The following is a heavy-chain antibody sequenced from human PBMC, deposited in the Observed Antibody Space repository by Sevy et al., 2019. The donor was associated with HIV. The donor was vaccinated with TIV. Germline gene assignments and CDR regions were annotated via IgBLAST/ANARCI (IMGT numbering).Heavy chain of an antibody. CDR2: LYYSGGT. V-gene: IGHV4-59*01. J-gene: IGHJ6*02. CDR1: GDSISSYY. CDR3: SGLSSYYYYAVDV. Sequence: SETLSLTCTVSGDSISSYYWSWIRQPPGKGLEWIGYLYYSGGTNYNPSLKSRVTISVDTSKNQFSLKLSSVTAADTALYYYSGLSSYYYYAVDVWGQGTTVTVSS.